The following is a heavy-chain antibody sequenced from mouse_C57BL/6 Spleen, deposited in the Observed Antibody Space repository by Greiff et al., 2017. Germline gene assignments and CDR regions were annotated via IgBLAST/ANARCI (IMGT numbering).Heavy chain of an antibody. Sequence: EVHLVESGPELVKPGASVKISCKASGYSFTGYYMNWVKQSPEKSLEWIGEINPSTGGTTYNQKFKAKATVTVDKSSSTAYMQLKSLTSEDSAVYYCARRDYSTRDYWGQGTTLTVSS. D-gene: IGHD2-5*01. CDR3: ARRDYSTRDY. V-gene: IGHV1-42*01. CDR2: INPSTGGT. J-gene: IGHJ2*01. CDR1: GYSFTGYY.